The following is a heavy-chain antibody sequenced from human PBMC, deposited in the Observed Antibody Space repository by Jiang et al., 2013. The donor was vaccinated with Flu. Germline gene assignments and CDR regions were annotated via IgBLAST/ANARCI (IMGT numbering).Heavy chain of an antibody. CDR3: ARDSRFCSSIGCRGDAFDV. Sequence: VQLLESGGGLVQPGGSLRLSCAASGFTFTSHWMSWVRQVPGKGLEWVANIKHDGSEKHCVDSVKGRFTISRDNAKNSLYLQMNSLRAEDTAVYYCARDSRFCSSIGCRGDAFDVWGRGT. D-gene: IGHD2-2*01. CDR2: IKHDGSEK. V-gene: IGHV3-7*03. J-gene: IGHJ3*01. CDR1: GFTFTSHW.